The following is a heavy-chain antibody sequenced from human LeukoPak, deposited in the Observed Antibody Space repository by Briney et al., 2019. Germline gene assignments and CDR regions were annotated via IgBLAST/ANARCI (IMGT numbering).Heavy chain of an antibody. CDR2: INPDSGGT. Sequence: GASVKVSCKASGYTFTGYYMHWVRQAPGQGLEWMGWINPDSGGTDYAQNFQGRVTMTRDTSISTAYMELSSLRSEDTAVYYCASPTTVTAQNYYYYYGMDVWGQGTTVTVSS. CDR1: GYTFTGYY. J-gene: IGHJ6*02. V-gene: IGHV1-2*02. CDR3: ASPTTVTAQNYYYYYGMDV. D-gene: IGHD4-17*01.